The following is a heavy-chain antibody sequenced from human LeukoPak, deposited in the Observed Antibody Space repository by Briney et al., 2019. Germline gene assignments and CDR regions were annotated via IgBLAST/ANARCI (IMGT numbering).Heavy chain of an antibody. CDR3: TRPGIFYYGMDV. CDR1: GFTFSGSA. Sequence: GGCLRLSCAASGFTFSGSAMHWVRQASGKGLEWVGRIRSKANSYATAYAASVKGRFTVSRDDSKNTAYLQMNSLKTEDTAVYYCTRPGIFYYGMDVWGQGTTVTVSS. J-gene: IGHJ6*02. V-gene: IGHV3-73*01. CDR2: IRSKANSYAT.